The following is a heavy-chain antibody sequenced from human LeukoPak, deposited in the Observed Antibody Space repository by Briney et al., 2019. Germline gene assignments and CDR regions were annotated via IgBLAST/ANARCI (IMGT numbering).Heavy chain of an antibody. CDR1: GDSVSSNSAA. J-gene: IGHJ3*02. CDR3: ARSGLSSGSYAFDI. V-gene: IGHV6-1*01. Sequence: SQTLSLTCAISGDSVSSNSAAWNWIRQSPSRDLEWLGRTYFRSKWSDDYALSVKSRITINPDTSKNQFSLQLNSVTPEDTAVYYCARSGLSSGSYAFDIWGQGTLVTVSS. D-gene: IGHD1-26*01. CDR2: TYFRSKWSD.